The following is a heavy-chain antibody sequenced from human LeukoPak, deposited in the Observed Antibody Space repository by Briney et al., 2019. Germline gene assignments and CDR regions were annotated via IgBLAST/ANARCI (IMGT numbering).Heavy chain of an antibody. CDR3: ANHPYGSSAFHLEN. CDR2: ISGSGGST. D-gene: IGHD2-2*01. Sequence: GGSLRLSCAASGFIFTNYAMAWVRQAPGEGLEWVSTISGSGGSTYSTDSVKGRFTISRDNSKNTLYLQMNSLRAEDTAVYYCANHPYGSSAFHLENWGQGTLVTVSS. V-gene: IGHV3-23*01. CDR1: GFIFTNYA. J-gene: IGHJ4*02.